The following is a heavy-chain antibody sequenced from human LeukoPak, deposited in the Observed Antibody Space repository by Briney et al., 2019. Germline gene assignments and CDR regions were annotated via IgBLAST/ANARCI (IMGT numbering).Heavy chain of an antibody. Sequence: SETLSLTCTVSGGSISSHYWSWIRQPAGKGLEWIGRIYTSGSTNYNPPLKSRVTMSVDTSKNQFSLKLSSVTAADTAVYYCARLKSSGYPPYFDYWGQGTLVTVSS. CDR3: ARLKSSGYPPYFDY. J-gene: IGHJ4*02. CDR2: IYTSGST. CDR1: GGSISSHY. V-gene: IGHV4-4*07. D-gene: IGHD3-22*01.